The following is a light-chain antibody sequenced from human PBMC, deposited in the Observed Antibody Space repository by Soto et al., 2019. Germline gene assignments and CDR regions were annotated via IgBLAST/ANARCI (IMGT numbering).Light chain of an antibody. CDR2: ELS. Sequence: SPVTQLVSVSGSTGQAITISCTGTSSDVGGYNYDSRHKQHPGKAPKLLIYELSKRPSGVSNRFSASKSGTTASLTIFALHAEDKAYYGCSTYPSRSTLDLGTGTKVTV. CDR1: SSDVGGYNY. CDR3: STYPSRSTLD. V-gene: IGLV2-14*01. J-gene: IGLJ1*01.